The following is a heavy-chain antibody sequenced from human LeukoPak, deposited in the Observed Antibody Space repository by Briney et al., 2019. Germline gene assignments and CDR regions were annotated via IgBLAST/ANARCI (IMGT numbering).Heavy chain of an antibody. D-gene: IGHD6-25*01. V-gene: IGHV1-2*02. CDR2: INPNSGGT. Sequence: ASVKVSCKASGYTFTGFYIHWVRQAPGQGLEWMGWINPNSGGTKYAQRFQGRVTMTRDTSMSTAYMELNSLRSDDTAVYHCARVTFQYSSGPWSWFDPWGQGTLVTVSS. CDR1: GYTFTGFY. J-gene: IGHJ5*02. CDR3: ARVTFQYSSGPWSWFDP.